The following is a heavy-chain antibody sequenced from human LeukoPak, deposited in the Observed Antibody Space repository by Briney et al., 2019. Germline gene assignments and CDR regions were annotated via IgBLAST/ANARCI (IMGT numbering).Heavy chain of an antibody. CDR3: ARGYATRGRDNSVGFDY. V-gene: IGHV3-74*01. CDR2: IKTDGSAI. CDR1: GFTLSSYW. J-gene: IGHJ4*02. Sequence: GGSLRLSCAVSGFTLSSYWMHWVRQGPGKGLVWVSRIKTDGSAIDYADSVKGRFTISRDNAKNTLYLQMDSLRAEDTAVYFCARGYATRGRDNSVGFDYWGQGALVTVSS. D-gene: IGHD3-16*01.